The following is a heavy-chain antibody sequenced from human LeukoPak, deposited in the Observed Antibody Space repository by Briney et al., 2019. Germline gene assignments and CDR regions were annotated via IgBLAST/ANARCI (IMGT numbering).Heavy chain of an antibody. D-gene: IGHD1-20*01. J-gene: IGHJ5*02. CDR3: AKGTSYNWNDGWFDP. V-gene: IGHV3-30*02. Sequence: GSLRLSCAASGFTFSGSGMHWVRQAPGKGLEWVAFIRNDGTNKYYAESVKGRFTISRDNSKNTLYLQMNSLRAEDTAVYYCAKGTSYNWNDGWFDPWGNGILVTVSS. CDR2: IRNDGTNK. CDR1: GFTFSGSG.